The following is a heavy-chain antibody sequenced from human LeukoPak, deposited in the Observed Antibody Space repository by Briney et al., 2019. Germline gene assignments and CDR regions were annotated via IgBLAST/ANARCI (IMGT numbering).Heavy chain of an antibody. CDR2: ISPSSGDT. CDR3: AREHNAPDH. V-gene: IGHV1-2*02. J-gene: IGHJ4*02. Sequence: ASVKVSCKASGYTFSDHYMHWVRQAPGQGLEWMGYISPSSGDTHYAQKFEDRVTLTRDTSISTALMELRTLTSDDTSVYYCAREHNAPDHWGQGTLVTVSS. CDR1: GYTFSDHY. D-gene: IGHD1-14*01.